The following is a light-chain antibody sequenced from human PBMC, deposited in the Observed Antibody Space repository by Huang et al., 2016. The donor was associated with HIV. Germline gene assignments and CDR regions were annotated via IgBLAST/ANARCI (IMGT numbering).Light chain of an antibody. Sequence: DIVMTQSPESLAVSLGERAAINCKSSQSVLYSSNNANHLAWYQQKPGQPPKRLIYWASTRESGVPDRFSGSGSGTDFTLTISSLQAEDVAVYYCQQYHSNPTFGQGTKVEIK. V-gene: IGKV4-1*01. CDR2: WAS. J-gene: IGKJ1*01. CDR1: QSVLYSSNNANH. CDR3: QQYHSNPT.